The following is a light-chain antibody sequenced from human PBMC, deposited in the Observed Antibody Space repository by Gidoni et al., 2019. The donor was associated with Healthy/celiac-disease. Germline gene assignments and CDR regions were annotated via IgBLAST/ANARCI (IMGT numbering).Light chain of an antibody. J-gene: IGKJ3*01. CDR3: QQYGSSLFT. Sequence: EIVLTQSPGTLSLTPGERATLSCRASQSVSSSYLAWYQQKPGQAPRLLIYGASRRATGIPDRFSGSGSGTDFTLTISRLEPEDFAVYYCQQYGSSLFTFGPGTKVEIK. V-gene: IGKV3-20*01. CDR1: QSVSSSY. CDR2: GAS.